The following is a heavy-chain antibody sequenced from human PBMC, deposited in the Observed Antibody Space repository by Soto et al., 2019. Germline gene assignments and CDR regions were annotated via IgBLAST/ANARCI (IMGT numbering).Heavy chain of an antibody. CDR3: ARFSHASSSSAEGYYYYYSMDV. V-gene: IGHV4-59*01. Sequence: SETLSLTCTVSGGSISSYYWSWIRQPPGKGLEWIGYIYYSGSTNYNPSHKSRVTISVDTSKNQFSLKRSSVTAADTAVYYCARFSHASSSSAEGYYYYYSMDVWGKGTTVTVSS. CDR1: GGSISSYY. J-gene: IGHJ6*03. D-gene: IGHD6-6*01. CDR2: IYYSGST.